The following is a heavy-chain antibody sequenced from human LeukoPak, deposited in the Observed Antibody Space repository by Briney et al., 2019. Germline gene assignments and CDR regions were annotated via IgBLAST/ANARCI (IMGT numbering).Heavy chain of an antibody. Sequence: GGSLRLSCADSGFTFSNAWMSWVRQAPGKGLEWVSSISSSSSYIYYADSVKGRFTISRDNAKNSLYLQMNSLRAEDTAVYYCARENCSGGSCRLNDYWGQGTLVTVSS. CDR1: GFTFSNAW. CDR3: ARENCSGGSCRLNDY. CDR2: ISSSSSYI. J-gene: IGHJ4*02. D-gene: IGHD2-15*01. V-gene: IGHV3-21*01.